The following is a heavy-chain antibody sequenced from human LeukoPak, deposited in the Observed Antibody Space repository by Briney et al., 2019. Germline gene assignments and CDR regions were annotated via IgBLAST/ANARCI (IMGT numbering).Heavy chain of an antibody. Sequence: GASVKVSCKASGYTFTGYYMHWVRQAPGQGLEWMGWINPKSGGTNYAQKLQGRVTMTTDTSANTAYLELGSLRSDDTAVYYCARSLLTARAREPIDVWSQGTMVTVSS. CDR2: INPKSGGT. J-gene: IGHJ3*01. CDR3: ARSLLTARAREPIDV. V-gene: IGHV1-2*02. CDR1: GYTFTGYY. D-gene: IGHD7-27*01.